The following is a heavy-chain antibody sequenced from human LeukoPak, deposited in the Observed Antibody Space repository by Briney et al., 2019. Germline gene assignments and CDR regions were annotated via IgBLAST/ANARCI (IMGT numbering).Heavy chain of an antibody. CDR3: AKDSKADY. J-gene: IGHJ4*02. CDR1: GFTFSSYG. V-gene: IGHV3-30*18. Sequence: GGSLRLSCAASGFTFSSYGMHWVRQAPGKGLEWVAVISYDGSNKYYADSVKGRFTISRDNSKNTLYLQMNSLRAEDTAAYYCAKDSKADYWGQGTLVTVSS. D-gene: IGHD2-2*01. CDR2: ISYDGSNK.